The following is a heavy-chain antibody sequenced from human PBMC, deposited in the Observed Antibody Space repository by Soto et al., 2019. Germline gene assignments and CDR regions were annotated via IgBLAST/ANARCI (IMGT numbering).Heavy chain of an antibody. CDR3: ARLQYNFDY. Sequence: PSETLSPTCPVSGCPISSYYWSWIRQPPGKGLEWIGYIYYSGSTNYNPSLKSRVTISVDTSKNQFSLKLSSVTAADTAVYYCARLQYNFDYWGQGTLVTVSS. D-gene: IGHD1-1*01. CDR1: GCPISSYY. V-gene: IGHV4-59*08. J-gene: IGHJ4*02. CDR2: IYYSGST.